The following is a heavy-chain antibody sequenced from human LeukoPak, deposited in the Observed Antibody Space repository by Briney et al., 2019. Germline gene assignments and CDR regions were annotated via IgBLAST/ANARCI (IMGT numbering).Heavy chain of an antibody. Sequence: SETLSLTCAVYGGSFSGYYWNWIRQPPGKGLEWIGEINHSGSTNYNPSLKSRVTISVDTSKNQFSLKLSSVTAADTAVYYCARVPIVVVPAAMYVYGMDVWGKGTTVTVSS. CDR1: GGSFSGYY. V-gene: IGHV4-34*01. CDR2: INHSGST. CDR3: ARVPIVVVPAAMYVYGMDV. J-gene: IGHJ6*04. D-gene: IGHD2-2*01.